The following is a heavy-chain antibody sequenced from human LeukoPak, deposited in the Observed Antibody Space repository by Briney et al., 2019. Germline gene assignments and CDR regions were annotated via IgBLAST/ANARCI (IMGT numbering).Heavy chain of an antibody. CDR1: GYTFTGYN. CDR3: ARLFSDYGDHYFAY. V-gene: IGHV1-2*02. CDR2: INPNSGDT. D-gene: IGHD4-17*01. Sequence: GASVTVSCKASGYTFTGYNMQWVRQAPGQGLEWMGWINPNSGDTDYAQKFRGRVSMTRDTSISTTYMELSRLTSDDTAVYYCARLFSDYGDHYFAYWGQGTLVTVSS. J-gene: IGHJ4*02.